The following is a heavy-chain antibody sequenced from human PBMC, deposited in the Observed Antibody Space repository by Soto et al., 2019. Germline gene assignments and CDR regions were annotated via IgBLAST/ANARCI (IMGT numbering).Heavy chain of an antibody. V-gene: IGHV4-39*01. CDR3: ARQVGDYGDYVANGGLDY. Sequence: SETLSLTCTVSGGSISSSSYYWGWIRQPPGKGLEWIGSIYYSGSTYYNPSLKSRVTISVDTSKNQFSLKLSSVTAADTAVYYCARQVGDYGDYVANGGLDYWGQGTLVTVSS. D-gene: IGHD4-17*01. CDR2: IYYSGST. CDR1: GGSISSSSYY. J-gene: IGHJ4*02.